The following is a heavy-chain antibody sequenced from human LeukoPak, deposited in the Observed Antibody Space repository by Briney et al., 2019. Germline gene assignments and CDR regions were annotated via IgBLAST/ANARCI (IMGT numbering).Heavy chain of an antibody. CDR3: AKSGLEDIVVVPAADY. CDR2: ISSSGDKT. V-gene: IGHV3-11*04. Sequence: GGSLRLSCAASGFTFSNYYMSWIRQAPGKGLEWVSYISSSGDKTYHADSVKGRFTISRDNAKNSLYLQMNSLRAEDTAVYYCAKSGLEDIVVVPAADYWGQGTLVTVSS. D-gene: IGHD2-2*01. J-gene: IGHJ4*02. CDR1: GFTFSNYY.